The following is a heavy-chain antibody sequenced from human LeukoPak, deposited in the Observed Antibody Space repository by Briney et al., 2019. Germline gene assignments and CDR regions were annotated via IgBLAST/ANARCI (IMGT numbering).Heavy chain of an antibody. CDR3: ARDRYYDSSADDAFDI. Sequence: GASVKVSCKASGYTFTSYGISWVRQASGQGLEWMGWISAYNGNTNYAQKLQGRVTMTTDTSTSTAYMELRSLRSDDTAVYYCARDRYYDSSADDAFDIWGQGTMVTVSS. CDR1: GYTFTSYG. CDR2: ISAYNGNT. D-gene: IGHD3-22*01. J-gene: IGHJ3*02. V-gene: IGHV1-18*01.